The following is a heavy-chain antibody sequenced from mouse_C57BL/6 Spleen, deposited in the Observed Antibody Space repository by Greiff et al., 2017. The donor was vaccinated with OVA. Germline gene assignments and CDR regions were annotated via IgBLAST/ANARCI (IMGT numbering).Heavy chain of an antibody. CDR2: IRNKANGYST. D-gene: IGHD1-1*01. CDR3: ARYGYGPSMDY. J-gene: IGHJ4*01. V-gene: IGHV7-3*01. CDR1: GFTFTDYY. Sequence: DVMLVESGGGLVQPGGSLSLSCAASGFTFTDYYMSWVRQPPGKALEWLGFIRNKANGYSTEYSASVQGRFTISRDNYQSILYLQMNALRAKDSDTYYCARYGYGPSMDYWGQGTSVTVSS.